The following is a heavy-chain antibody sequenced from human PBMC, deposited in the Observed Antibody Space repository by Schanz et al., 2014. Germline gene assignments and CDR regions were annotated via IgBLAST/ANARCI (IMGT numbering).Heavy chain of an antibody. CDR3: ARAVGGNSALEWFAP. CDR1: GGSIDVSGYY. J-gene: IGHJ5*02. CDR2: IYHSGNT. D-gene: IGHD2-21*01. Sequence: QVQLQESGPGLVKPSQTLSLTCTVSGGSIDVSGYYWSWIRQQPGKALEWIGYIYHSGNTYFKPSLQSRLAMSVDTALPPFSLSRSSATAASPSFSYCARAVGGNSALEWFAPWGQGTQVIVSS. V-gene: IGHV4-31*03.